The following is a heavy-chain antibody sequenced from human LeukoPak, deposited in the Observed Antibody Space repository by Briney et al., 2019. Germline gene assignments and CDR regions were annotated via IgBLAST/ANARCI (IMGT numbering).Heavy chain of an antibody. CDR3: AREGSSSGSFDY. CDR2: FSGSSSYI. V-gene: IGHV3-21*01. CDR1: GFTFSSYW. D-gene: IGHD6-19*01. Sequence: PGGSLRLSCAASGFTFSSYWMNWVRQAPGKGLEWVSSFSGSSSYIYYADSVRGRFTISRDNAKNSLFLQMNSLRAEDTAIYYCAREGSSSGSFDYWGQGTLVTVSS. J-gene: IGHJ4*02.